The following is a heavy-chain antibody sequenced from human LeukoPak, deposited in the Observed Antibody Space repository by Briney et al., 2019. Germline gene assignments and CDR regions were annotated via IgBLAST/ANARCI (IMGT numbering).Heavy chain of an antibody. CDR1: GYTFTGYY. J-gene: IGHJ4*02. Sequence: GASVKVSCKASGYTFTGYYMHWVRQAPGQGLEWMGWINPNSGGTNYAQKFQGWVTMTRDTSISTAYMELSRLRSDDTAIYYCAGRPDTAIVPIFDYWGQGTLVTVSS. CDR2: INPNSGGT. CDR3: AGRPDTAIVPIFDY. D-gene: IGHD5-18*01. V-gene: IGHV1-2*04.